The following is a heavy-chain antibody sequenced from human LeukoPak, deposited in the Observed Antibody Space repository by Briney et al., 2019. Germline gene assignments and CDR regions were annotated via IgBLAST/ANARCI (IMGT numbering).Heavy chain of an antibody. CDR1: GDSISLSFYY. V-gene: IGHV4-39*07. CDR2: VYYSGAT. J-gene: IGHJ4*02. CDR3: ARGTLYRGWSYYLDF. Sequence: PSETLSLTCIVSGDSISLSFYYWGWIRQPPGKALEWIGSVYYSGATSYNPSLKSRVTISVDMSKNHFSLRLRSVTAADTAMYYCARGTLYRGWSYYLDFWGQGSQVTVSS. D-gene: IGHD6-19*01.